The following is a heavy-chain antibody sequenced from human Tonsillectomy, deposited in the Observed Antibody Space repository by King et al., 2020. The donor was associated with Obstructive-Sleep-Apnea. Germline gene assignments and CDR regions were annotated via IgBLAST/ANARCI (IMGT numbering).Heavy chain of an antibody. CDR2: IKTKTDGGAT. D-gene: IGHD2-21*01. Sequence: VQLVESGGGLVKPGGSLRLSCAASGFTFSNAWMSWVRQAPGKGLEWVGHIKTKTDGGATDFAAPVKGRFTISRDDLKNTLYLQMNSLKTEDTAVYYCTGFTYFACYWGQGTLVTVSS. J-gene: IGHJ4*02. CDR3: TGFTYFACY. CDR1: GFTFSNAW. V-gene: IGHV3-15*01.